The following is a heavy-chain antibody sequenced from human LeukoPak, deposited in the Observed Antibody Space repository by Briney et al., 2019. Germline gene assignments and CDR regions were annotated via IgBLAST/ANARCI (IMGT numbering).Heavy chain of an antibody. CDR2: ISYDGSNK. CDR1: GFTFSSYA. V-gene: IGHV3-30-3*01. CDR3: ARAAPSGSYYALWYFDY. D-gene: IGHD3-10*01. Sequence: GRSLRLSCAASGFTFSSYAMHWVRQAPGKGLGWVAVISYDGSNKYYADSVKGRFTISRDNSKNTLYPQMNSLRAEDTAVYYCARAAPSGSYYALWYFDYWGQGTLVTVSS. J-gene: IGHJ4*02.